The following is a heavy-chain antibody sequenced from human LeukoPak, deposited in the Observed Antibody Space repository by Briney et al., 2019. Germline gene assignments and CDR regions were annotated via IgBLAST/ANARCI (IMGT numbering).Heavy chain of an antibody. J-gene: IGHJ5*02. D-gene: IGHD3-3*01. CDR2: ISAYNGNT. Sequence: ASVKVPCKASGYTFTSYGISWVRQAPGQGLEWMGWISAYNGNTNYAQKLQGRVTMTTDTSTSTAYMELRSLRSDDTAVYYCARDKRFLEWSNWFDPWGQGTLVTVSS. V-gene: IGHV1-18*01. CDR1: GYTFTSYG. CDR3: ARDKRFLEWSNWFDP.